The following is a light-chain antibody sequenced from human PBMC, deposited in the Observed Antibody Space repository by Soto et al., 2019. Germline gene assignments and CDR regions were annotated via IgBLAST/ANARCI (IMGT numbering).Light chain of an antibody. CDR1: SSDVGGHNY. CDR2: EVS. V-gene: IGLV2-14*01. Sequence: QSVLTQPASVSGSPGQSITISCTGTSSDVGGHNYVSWYQQHPGKVPKLIIYEVSDRPSGTSNRFSGSKSGNTASLTISGLQAEDEADYFCSSYTTSSTLVFGGGT. CDR3: SSYTTSSTLV. J-gene: IGLJ2*01.